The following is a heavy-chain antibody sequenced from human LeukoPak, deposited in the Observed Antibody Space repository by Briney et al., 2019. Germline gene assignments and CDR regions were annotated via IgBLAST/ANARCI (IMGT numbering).Heavy chain of an antibody. V-gene: IGHV4-4*07. D-gene: IGHD3-16*01. J-gene: IGHJ5*02. CDR1: GGAISRYY. CDR3: ARGSVISFGGVTQTGGNWFDP. CDR2: IYSGGNT. Sequence: SETLSLTCTVSGGAISRYYWSWIRQPAGKGLELIVRIYSGGNTNYNPSLKSRVTMSVDTSKNQFSLKLTSVTAADTAVYYCARGSVISFGGVTQTGGNWFDPWGQGTLVTVSA.